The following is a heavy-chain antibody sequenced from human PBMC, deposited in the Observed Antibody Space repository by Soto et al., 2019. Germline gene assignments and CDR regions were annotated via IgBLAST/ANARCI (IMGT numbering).Heavy chain of an antibody. D-gene: IGHD2-15*01. J-gene: IGHJ4*02. CDR2: IIPIFGTA. CDR1: GGTFSSYA. Sequence: QVQLVQSGAEVKKPGSSVKVSCKASGGTFSSYAISWVRQAPGQGLEWMGGIIPIFGTANYAQKFQGRVTXXAXEXTSTACMELSSLRSEDTAVYYCARPSCSGGSCYFDYWGQGTLVTVSS. V-gene: IGHV1-69*12. CDR3: ARPSCSGGSCYFDY.